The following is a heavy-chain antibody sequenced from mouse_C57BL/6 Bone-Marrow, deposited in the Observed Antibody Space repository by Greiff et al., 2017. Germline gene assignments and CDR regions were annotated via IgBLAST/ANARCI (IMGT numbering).Heavy chain of an antibody. CDR1: GYSFTDYN. Sequence: VQLQQSGPELVKPGASVKISCKASGYSFTDYNMNWVKQSNGKSLEWIGVINPNNGTTNYNQKFKGKATLTVDTSSSTAYMQLNSLTSEDSAVYYGARGYDYDYAMDYWGQGTTVTVSS. V-gene: IGHV1-39*01. CDR3: ARGYDYDYAMDY. D-gene: IGHD2-4*01. J-gene: IGHJ4*01. CDR2: INPNNGTT.